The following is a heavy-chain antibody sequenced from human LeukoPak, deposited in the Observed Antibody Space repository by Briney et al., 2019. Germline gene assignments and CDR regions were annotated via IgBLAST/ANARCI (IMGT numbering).Heavy chain of an antibody. CDR2: IYYSGST. J-gene: IGHJ3*02. D-gene: IGHD1-26*01. CDR1: GDSISSFY. Sequence: KPSETLSLTCTVSGDSISSFYWSWIRQPPGKGLEYIGYIYYSGSTNYNPSLKSRVTISLDTSKNQFSLKLTSVTAADTAVYYCARGKWELESGEAFDIWGQGTMVTVSS. V-gene: IGHV4-59*01. CDR3: ARGKWELESGEAFDI.